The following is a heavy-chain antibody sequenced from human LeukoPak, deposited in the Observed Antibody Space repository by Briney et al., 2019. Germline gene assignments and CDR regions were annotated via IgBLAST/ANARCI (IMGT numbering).Heavy chain of an antibody. J-gene: IGHJ4*02. Sequence: PGGSLRLSCAASGFTFSSHTMRWVRQAPGKELEWVAGICGSGCNTYYADSVKGRFTLSRDNSKKTLYLQMDSLRAEDTAVYYCAKAFGRANYDFWGQGILVTVSS. CDR2: ICGSGCNT. V-gene: IGHV3-23*01. CDR1: GFTFSSHT. CDR3: AKAFGRANYDF. D-gene: IGHD1-26*01.